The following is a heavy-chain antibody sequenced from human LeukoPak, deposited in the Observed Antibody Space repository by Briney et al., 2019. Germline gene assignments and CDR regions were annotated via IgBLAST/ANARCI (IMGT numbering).Heavy chain of an antibody. V-gene: IGHV1-18*01. Sequence: GASVKVSCKASGYTFTSYGISWVRQAPGQGLEWMGWISAYNGNTNYAQKLQGRVTITADKSTSTAYMELSSLRSEDTAVYYCAADYYGSGSSPGADYWGQGTLVTVSS. CDR2: ISAYNGNT. J-gene: IGHJ4*02. CDR3: AADYYGSGSSPGADY. D-gene: IGHD3-10*01. CDR1: GYTFTSYG.